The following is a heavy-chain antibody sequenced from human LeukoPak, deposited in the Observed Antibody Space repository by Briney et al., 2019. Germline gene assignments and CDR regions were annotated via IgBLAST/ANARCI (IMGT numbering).Heavy chain of an antibody. CDR1: GFTFSDYY. CDR2: ISSSSSTI. Sequence: GGSLRLSCAASGFTFSDYYMSWVRQAPGKGLEWVSYISSSSSTIYYADSVKGRFTISRDNAKNSLYLQMNSLRDEDTAVYYCARGEAMVRGVIAKGVPFDYWGQGTLVTVSS. CDR3: ARGEAMVRGVIAKGVPFDY. J-gene: IGHJ4*02. V-gene: IGHV3-11*04. D-gene: IGHD3-10*01.